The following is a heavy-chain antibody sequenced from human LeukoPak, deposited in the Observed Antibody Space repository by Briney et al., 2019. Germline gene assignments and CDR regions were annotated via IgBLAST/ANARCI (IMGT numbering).Heavy chain of an antibody. Sequence: RASVTVSCNASGGTFSSYAISWVRQAPGQGLEWMGRIIPILGIANYAQKFQGRVTITADKSTSTAYMELSSLRSEDTAVYYCAREKYYYDSSGYHAPFDYWGQGTLVTVSS. J-gene: IGHJ4*02. D-gene: IGHD3-22*01. CDR2: IIPILGIA. CDR3: AREKYYYDSSGYHAPFDY. CDR1: GGTFSSYA. V-gene: IGHV1-69*04.